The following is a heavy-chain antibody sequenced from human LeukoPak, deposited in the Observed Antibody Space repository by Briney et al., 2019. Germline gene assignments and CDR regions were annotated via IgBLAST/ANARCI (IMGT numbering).Heavy chain of an antibody. CDR1: GFTVSSNY. Sequence: PGGSLRLSCAASGFTVSSNYMSWVRQAPGKGLEWVSVIYSGGSTYYADSVKGRFTTSRDNSKNTLYLQMNSLRAEDTAVYYCARGWLHFWSERSGYFDYWGQGTLVTVSS. CDR2: IYSGGST. D-gene: IGHD3-3*02. V-gene: IGHV3-53*01. CDR3: ARGWLHFWSERSGYFDY. J-gene: IGHJ4*02.